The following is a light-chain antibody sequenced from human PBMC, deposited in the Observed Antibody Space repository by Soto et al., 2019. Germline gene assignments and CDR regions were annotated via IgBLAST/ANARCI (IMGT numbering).Light chain of an antibody. V-gene: IGKV3-15*01. CDR1: QSISTN. CDR3: QQYYDWPLVT. Sequence: MTQSPATLSVSPGERVSLSCRASQSISTNLAWYQQKPGQAPRLLIYGASTRDTHIPDRFSGTGSETEFTLSVSSLQSEDFAIYYCQQYYDWPLVTFGGVNRVEI. J-gene: IGKJ4*01. CDR2: GAS.